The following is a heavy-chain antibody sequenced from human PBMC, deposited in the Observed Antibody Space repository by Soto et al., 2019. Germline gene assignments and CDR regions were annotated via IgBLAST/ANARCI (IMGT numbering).Heavy chain of an antibody. V-gene: IGHV5-10-1*01. CDR2: IDPSDSYT. J-gene: IGHJ5*02. D-gene: IGHD6-13*01. Sequence: PGESLKISCKGSGSSFTSYWISWVRQMAGKGLEWMESIDPSDSYTNYSPSFQGHVTISADKSISTAYLQWSSLKASDTAMYYSARHGKQLTSGWFDPWGQGTLVTVSS. CDR1: GSSFTSYW. CDR3: ARHGKQLTSGWFDP.